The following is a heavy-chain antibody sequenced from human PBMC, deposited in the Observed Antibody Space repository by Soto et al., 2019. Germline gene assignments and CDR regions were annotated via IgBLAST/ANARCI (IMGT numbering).Heavy chain of an antibody. V-gene: IGHV3-30*18. J-gene: IGHJ4*02. CDR1: GFTFSDYG. CDR2: ISYDGNNK. D-gene: IGHD3-22*01. CDR3: AKDVDDSDGYFPDY. Sequence: GGSLRLSCAASGFTFSDYGMHWVRQAPGKGLEWVAVISYDGNNKYYGHSVEGRFTISRDNSKNTLYLQMNRLRAEDTAVYYCAKDVDDSDGYFPDYWGQGALVTVSS.